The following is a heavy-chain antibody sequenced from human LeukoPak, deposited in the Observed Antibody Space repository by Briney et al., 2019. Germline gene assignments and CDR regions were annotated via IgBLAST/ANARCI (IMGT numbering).Heavy chain of an antibody. CDR2: IYYSGST. D-gene: IGHD6-19*01. CDR1: GGSISSYY. Sequence: SETLSLTCTVSGGSISSYYWSWIRQPPGKGLEWIGYIYYSGSTNYNPSLKSRVTISVDTSKSQFSLKLSSVTAADTAVYYCARHGTTQYSSGWNRYWGQGTLVTASS. V-gene: IGHV4-59*08. J-gene: IGHJ4*02. CDR3: ARHGTTQYSSGWNRY.